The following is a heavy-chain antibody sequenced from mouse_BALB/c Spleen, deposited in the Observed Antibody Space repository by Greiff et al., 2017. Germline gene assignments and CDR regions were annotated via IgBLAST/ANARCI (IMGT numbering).Heavy chain of an antibody. CDR3: ARLLRYYCDY. V-gene: IGHV3-6*02. CDR1: GYSITSGYY. Sequence: EVKLVESGPGLVKPSQSLSLTCSVTGYSITSGYYWNWIRQFPGNKLEWMGYISYDGSNNYNPSLKNRISITRDTSKNQFFLKLNSVTTEDTATYYCARLLRYYCDYGGQGTTLTVSS. CDR2: ISYDGSN. J-gene: IGHJ2*01. D-gene: IGHD1-1*01.